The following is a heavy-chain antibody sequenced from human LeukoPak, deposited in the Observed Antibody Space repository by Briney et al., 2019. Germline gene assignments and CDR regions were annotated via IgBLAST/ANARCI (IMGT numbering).Heavy chain of an antibody. Sequence: PGGSLRLSCAASGFTFSSYSMNWVRQAPGKGLEWASSISSSSSYIYFADSVKGRFTISRDNAKNSLYLQMNSLRAEDTAVYYCARVRSGYCSSTSCHAFDIWGQGTMVTVSS. CDR2: ISSSSSYI. V-gene: IGHV3-21*01. CDR1: GFTFSSYS. J-gene: IGHJ3*02. CDR3: ARVRSGYCSSTSCHAFDI. D-gene: IGHD2-2*01.